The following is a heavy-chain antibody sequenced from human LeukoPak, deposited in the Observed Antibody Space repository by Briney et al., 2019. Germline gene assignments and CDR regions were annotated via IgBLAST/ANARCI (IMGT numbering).Heavy chain of an antibody. CDR3: ARIGGYCSSTSCFYYFDY. CDR2: INAGNGNT. V-gene: IGHV1-3*01. Sequence: ASVKVSCKASGGTFGSYAMHWVRQARGQRLEWMGWINAGNGNTKYSQKFQGRVTITRDTSASTAYMELSSLRSEDTAVYYSARIGGYCSSTSCFYYFDYWGQGTMVTVSS. CDR1: GGTFGSYA. D-gene: IGHD2-2*01. J-gene: IGHJ4*02.